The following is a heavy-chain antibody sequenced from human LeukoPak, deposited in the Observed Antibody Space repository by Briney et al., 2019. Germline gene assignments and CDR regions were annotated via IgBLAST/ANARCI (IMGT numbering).Heavy chain of an antibody. V-gene: IGHV3-15*04. CDR2: IESKTDGGTT. CDR3: TTYGSGRKLDY. CDR1: GFSFSDAW. J-gene: IGHJ4*02. Sequence: GGSLRLSCAASGFSFSDAWMSWVRQIPGKGLEWVGRIESKTDGGTTDYAAPVKGRFTISRDDSTNTLYLQMNSLKSEDTAVYYCTTYGSGRKLDYWGQGILVTVSS. D-gene: IGHD3-10*01.